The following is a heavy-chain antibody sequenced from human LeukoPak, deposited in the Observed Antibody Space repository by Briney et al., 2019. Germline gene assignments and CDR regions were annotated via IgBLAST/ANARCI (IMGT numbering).Heavy chain of an antibody. CDR2: IYYSGST. CDR1: GGSISSYY. V-gene: IGHV4-59*08. J-gene: IGHJ4*02. CDR3: ARHYASGTYPLDY. Sequence: SETLSLTCTVSGGSISSYYWSWIRQPPGKGLEWIGYIYYSGSTNYNPSLESRVTISLGTSKNQFSLKLSSVTAADTAVYYCARHYASGTYPLDYWGQGTLVTVSS. D-gene: IGHD3-10*01.